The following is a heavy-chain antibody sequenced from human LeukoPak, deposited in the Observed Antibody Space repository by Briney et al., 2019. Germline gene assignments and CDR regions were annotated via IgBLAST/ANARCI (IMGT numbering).Heavy chain of an antibody. CDR1: GFTFSSYW. V-gene: IGHV3-74*01. CDR2: INSDGSST. J-gene: IGHJ4*02. D-gene: IGHD5-24*01. Sequence: GGSLRLSCAASGFTFSSYWMHWVRQAPGKGLVWVSRINSDGSSTSYADSVKGRFTISRDNAKNTLYLQMNSLRAEDTAVYYCATVEMATAYYFDYWGQGTLVTVSS. CDR3: ATVEMATAYYFDY.